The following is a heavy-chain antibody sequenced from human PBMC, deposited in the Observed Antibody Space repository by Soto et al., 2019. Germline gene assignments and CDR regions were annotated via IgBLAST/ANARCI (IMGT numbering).Heavy chain of an antibody. CDR2: ISSSGSTI. Sequence: GGSLRLSCAASGFTFSDFYMTWIRQFPGKGLEWVSYISSSGSTIYYSDSVRGRFFISRDNAKNSLFLQMNSLRAEDTAVYYCARANRDILTGYSDWWGQGTLVTVSS. J-gene: IGHJ4*02. CDR1: GFTFSDFY. CDR3: ARANRDILTGYSDW. D-gene: IGHD3-9*01. V-gene: IGHV3-11*01.